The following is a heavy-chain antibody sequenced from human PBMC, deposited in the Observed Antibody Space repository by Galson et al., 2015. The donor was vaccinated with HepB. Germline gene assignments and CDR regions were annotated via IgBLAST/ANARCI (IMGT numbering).Heavy chain of an antibody. CDR3: AKAGGPPYGPTPAPDY. Sequence: SLRLSCAASGFTFSSYGMHWVRQAPGKGLEWVAVISYDGSNKYYADSVKGRFTISRDNSKNTLYLQMNSLRAEDTAVYYCAKAGGPPYGPTPAPDYWGQGTLVTVSS. J-gene: IGHJ4*02. V-gene: IGHV3-30*18. D-gene: IGHD2-2*01. CDR1: GFTFSSYG. CDR2: ISYDGSNK.